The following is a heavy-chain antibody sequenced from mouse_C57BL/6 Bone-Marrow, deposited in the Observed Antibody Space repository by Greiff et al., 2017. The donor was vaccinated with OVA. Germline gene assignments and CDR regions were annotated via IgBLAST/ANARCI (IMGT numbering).Heavy chain of an antibody. CDR1: GFTFSDFY. D-gene: IGHD1-1*01. V-gene: IGHV7-1*01. J-gene: IGHJ1*03. CDR3: ARDPPYYYGSSYEDWYFDV. Sequence: EVKLVESGGGLVQSGRSLRLSCATSGFTFSDFYMEWVRQAPGKGLEWIAASRNKANDYTTEYSASVKGRFIVSRDTSQSILYHQMNALRAEDTAIYYCARDPPYYYGSSYEDWYFDVWGTGTTVTVSS. CDR2: SRNKANDYTT.